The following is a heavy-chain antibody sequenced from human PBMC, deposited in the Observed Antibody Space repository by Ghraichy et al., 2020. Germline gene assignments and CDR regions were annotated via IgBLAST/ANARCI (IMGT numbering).Heavy chain of an antibody. V-gene: IGHV4-59*01. CDR1: GDSISSYY. D-gene: IGHD3-10*01. Sequence: SETLSLTCTVSGDSISSYYWSWIRQPPGKGLEWIAYIYYSGNTNHNPSLQSRVSISVDTSKNQFSLKLTSVTAADTAVYYCARSFGYYGYPAQFDFWGQGTLVTVSS. CDR3: ARSFGYYGYPAQFDF. J-gene: IGHJ4*02. CDR2: IYYSGNT.